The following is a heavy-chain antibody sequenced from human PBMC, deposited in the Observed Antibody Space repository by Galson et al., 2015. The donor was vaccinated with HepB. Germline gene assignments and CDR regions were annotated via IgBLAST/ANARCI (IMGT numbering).Heavy chain of an antibody. CDR2: TWADGTKK. V-gene: IGHV3-33*01. Sequence: SLRLSCAASGVAFSRFGMHWVRQAPGKGLEWVAGTWADGTKKFYADSVQGRFFISRDNSNNRLYLQMNSLRAEDTAVYYCTRDCRGIRPQSYFDLWVQGTLVTVSS. J-gene: IGHJ4*02. CDR3: TRDCRGIRPQSYFDL. D-gene: IGHD2-15*01. CDR1: GVAFSRFG.